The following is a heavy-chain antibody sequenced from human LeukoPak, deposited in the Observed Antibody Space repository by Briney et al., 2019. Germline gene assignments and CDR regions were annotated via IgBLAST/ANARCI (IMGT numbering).Heavy chain of an antibody. CDR1: GYTFTGYY. CDR3: ARGFWLLRRLRPDYYYYGMDV. CDR2: INPNSGGT. D-gene: IGHD5-12*01. J-gene: IGHJ6*02. V-gene: IGHV1-2*04. Sequence: ASVKVSCKASGYTFTGYYMHWVRQAPGQGLEWMGWINPNSGGTNYAQKFQGWVTMTRDTSISTAYMELSRLRSDDTAVYYCARGFWLLRRLRPDYYYYGMDVWGQGTTVTVSS.